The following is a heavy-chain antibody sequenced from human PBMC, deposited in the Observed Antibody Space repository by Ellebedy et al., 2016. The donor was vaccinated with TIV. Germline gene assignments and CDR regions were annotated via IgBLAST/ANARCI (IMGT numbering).Heavy chain of an antibody. V-gene: IGHV3-64D*06. J-gene: IGHJ4*02. Sequence: GESLKISCSASGFTFSSFALHWVRQAPGKGLKHVSAINADGDTYFADSVKGRFTISRDNSKNTLYLQMSSLTTEDTAVYYCVKDLSNTGSYIHPFDYWGQGTLVTVSS. CDR2: INADGDT. CDR1: GFTFSSFA. CDR3: VKDLSNTGSYIHPFDY. D-gene: IGHD2-2*02.